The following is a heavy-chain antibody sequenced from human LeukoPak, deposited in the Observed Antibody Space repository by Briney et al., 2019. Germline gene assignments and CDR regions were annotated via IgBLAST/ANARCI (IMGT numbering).Heavy chain of an antibody. V-gene: IGHV1-2*06. CDR2: INPNSGGT. D-gene: IGHD4-11*01. CDR3: ARYSNSQSPFDY. J-gene: IGHJ4*02. Sequence: ALVKVSCKASGYTFTGYYMHWVRQAPGQGLEWMGRINPNSGGTNYAQKFQGRVTMTRDTSISTAYMELSRLRSDDTAVYYCARYSNSQSPFDYWGQGTLVTVSS. CDR1: GYTFTGYY.